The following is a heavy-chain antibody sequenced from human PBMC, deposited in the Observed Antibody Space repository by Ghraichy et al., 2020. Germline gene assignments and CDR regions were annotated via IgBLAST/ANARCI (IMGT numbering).Heavy chain of an antibody. J-gene: IGHJ4*02. CDR3: AKARTMIVVVPLDY. CDR2: ISGSGGST. Sequence: GDSLNISCAASGFTFSSYAMSWVRQAPGKGLEWVSAISGSGGSTYYADSVKGRFTISRDNSKNTLYLQMNSLRAEDTAVYYCAKARTMIVVVPLDYWGQGTLVTVSS. CDR1: GFTFSSYA. D-gene: IGHD3-22*01. V-gene: IGHV3-23*01.